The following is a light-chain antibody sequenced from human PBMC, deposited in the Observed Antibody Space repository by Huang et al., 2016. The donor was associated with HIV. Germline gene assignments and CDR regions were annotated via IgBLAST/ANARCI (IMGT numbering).Light chain of an antibody. V-gene: IGKV4-1*01. J-gene: IGKJ2*01. Sequence: DIVMTQSPDSLAVSLGERATINCKSSQSLLYSSNNKNYLAWYQQKPGQPPKLLIYWASTRDSGVPGRFTGSGSGTVFTLTISSLQAEDVAIYYCQQYYNTPLTFGQGTKLVIK. CDR2: WAS. CDR3: QQYYNTPLT. CDR1: QSLLYSSNNKNY.